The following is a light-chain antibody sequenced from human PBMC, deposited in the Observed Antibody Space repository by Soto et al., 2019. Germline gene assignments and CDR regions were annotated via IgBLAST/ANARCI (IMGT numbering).Light chain of an antibody. V-gene: IGKV1-33*01. J-gene: IGKJ3*01. CDR1: QDISNH. CDR3: QKHDGVPL. Sequence: DIQLTQSPSSLSASVGDRVTITGQASQDISNHLNWYQQKPGKAPNLLIYDASDLETGVPSRFSGGGSGTFFSFTINSLQPEDIATYYCQKHDGVPLFGPGTKVEI. CDR2: DAS.